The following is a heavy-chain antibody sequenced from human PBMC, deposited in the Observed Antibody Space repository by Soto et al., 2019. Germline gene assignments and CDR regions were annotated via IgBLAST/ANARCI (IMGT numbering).Heavy chain of an antibody. CDR3: ARVWRRGMDV. V-gene: IGHV4-34*01. D-gene: IGHD1-1*01. Sequence: QVQLQQWGAGLLKPSETLSLTCAVYGGSFSGYYWSWIRQPPGKGLEWIGEINHSGSTNYNPSLKSRVTISVDTSKTQFSLKLSSVTAADTAVYYCARVWRRGMDVWGQGTTVTVSS. J-gene: IGHJ6*02. CDR1: GGSFSGYY. CDR2: INHSGST.